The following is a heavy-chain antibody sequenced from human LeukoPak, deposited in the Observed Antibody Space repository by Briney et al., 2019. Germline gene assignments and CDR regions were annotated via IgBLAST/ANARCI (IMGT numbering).Heavy chain of an antibody. D-gene: IGHD5-12*01. CDR1: GYSFTGYY. J-gene: IGHJ4*02. V-gene: IGHV1-2*02. CDR2: INPNSGGT. Sequence: ASMKVSCKASGYSFTGYYMHWVGQAPGQGLEWMGCINPNSGGTDYAQEFQGRVTMTRDTSISTAYMELSRLTSDDTAVYYCAGLSGYDPYYFDYWGQGTLVAVSS. CDR3: AGLSGYDPYYFDY.